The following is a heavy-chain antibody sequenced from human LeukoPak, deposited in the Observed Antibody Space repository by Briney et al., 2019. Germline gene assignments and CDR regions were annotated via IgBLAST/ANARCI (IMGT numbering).Heavy chain of an antibody. J-gene: IGHJ4*02. CDR1: GFSFSRYE. Sequence: PGGSLRLSCIASGFSFSRYEMNWVRQAPGKGLEWIAYITTTGDRIQYADSVKGRFTISRDNTKNSLYLQLNSLRADDTALYYCVRDTKDYWGQGTLVTVSS. CDR3: VRDTKDY. V-gene: IGHV3-48*03. CDR2: ITTTGDRI. D-gene: IGHD2-8*01.